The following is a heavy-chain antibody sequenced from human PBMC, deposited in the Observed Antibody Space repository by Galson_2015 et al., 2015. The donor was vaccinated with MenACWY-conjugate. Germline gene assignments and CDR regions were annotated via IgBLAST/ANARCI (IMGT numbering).Heavy chain of an antibody. D-gene: IGHD3-3*01. J-gene: IGHJ6*02. V-gene: IGHV4-4*02. CDR2: IYHSGST. CDR1: GGSISSSNW. Sequence: ETLSLTCAVSGGSISSSNWWRWVRPPPGQGLEWIGEIYHSGSTNYNPSLKSRVTISVDKSKNQFSLKLSSVTAADTAVYYCARDQPSRRFLEWDTNYYYGMDVWGQGTTVTVSS. CDR3: ARDQPSRRFLEWDTNYYYGMDV.